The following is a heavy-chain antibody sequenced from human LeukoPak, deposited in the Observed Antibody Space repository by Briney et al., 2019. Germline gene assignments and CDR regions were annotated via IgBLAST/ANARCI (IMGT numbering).Heavy chain of an antibody. J-gene: IGHJ4*02. V-gene: IGHV4-38-2*02. CDR3: ARGGSGWPFDY. CDR2: IYQSGST. CDR1: GHSIRSGYY. Sequence: SETLSLTCTVSGHSIRSGYYWGWTRQSPGKGLEWIGNIYQSGSTSYNPSLTSRVTISVDSSKNELSLSLNSVTAADTAVYYCARGGSGWPFDYWGQGTLVTVSS. D-gene: IGHD6-19*01.